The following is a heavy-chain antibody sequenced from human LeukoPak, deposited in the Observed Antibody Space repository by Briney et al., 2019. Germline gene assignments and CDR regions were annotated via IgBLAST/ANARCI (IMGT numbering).Heavy chain of an antibody. CDR2: ISSSGNTI. CDR3: VREKEGSSGYYPDY. J-gene: IGHJ4*02. Sequence: GGSLRLSCAASGFTFSDYYMSWIRQAPGKGLEWVSYISSSGNTIYHADSVKGRFTIARDNAKNSLYLQMNSLRAEDTAVYYCVREKEGSSGYYPDYWGQGTLVTVSS. D-gene: IGHD3-22*01. V-gene: IGHV3-11*01. CDR1: GFTFSDYY.